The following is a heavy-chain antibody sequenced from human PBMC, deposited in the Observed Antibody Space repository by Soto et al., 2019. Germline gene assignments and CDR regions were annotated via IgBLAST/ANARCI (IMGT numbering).Heavy chain of an antibody. Sequence: QSGGSLRLSCTASGFTFGDYAMSWFRQAPGKGLEWVGFIRSKAYGGTTEYAASVKGRFTISRDDSKSIAYLQMNSLKTEDTAVYYCTRDDSSSWYNGMDVWGQGTTVTVSS. CDR1: GFTFGDYA. V-gene: IGHV3-49*03. CDR3: TRDDSSSWYNGMDV. CDR2: IRSKAYGGTT. D-gene: IGHD6-13*01. J-gene: IGHJ6*02.